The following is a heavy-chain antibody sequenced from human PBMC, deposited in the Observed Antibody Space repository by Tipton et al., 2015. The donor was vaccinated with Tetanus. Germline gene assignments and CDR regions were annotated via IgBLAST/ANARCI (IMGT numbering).Heavy chain of an antibody. CDR1: GGTFDNYN. CDR2: ILPVFDTT. J-gene: IGHJ4*02. V-gene: IGHV1-69*06. Sequence: QLVQSGAEVKKPGSSVKVSCKASGGTFDNYNINWVRQAPGQGLEWMGGILPVFDTTSYARKFQGRVTLTADKFTSTAYMELRSLREEDTAVYFCARADGEYYTWKWLRWGQGTLVTVS. D-gene: IGHD1-1*01. CDR3: ARADGEYYTWKWLR.